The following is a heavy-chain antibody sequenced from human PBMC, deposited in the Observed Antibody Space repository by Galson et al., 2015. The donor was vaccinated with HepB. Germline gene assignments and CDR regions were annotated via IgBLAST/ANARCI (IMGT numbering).Heavy chain of an antibody. V-gene: IGHV3-30*18. CDR3: AKDRVRGAVSGTWEYFDY. Sequence: SLRLSCAASGFTFSYYGMHWVRQAPGKGLEWVAVISYDGSNKYYVDSVKGRFTISRDKSKNTLYLQMNSLRAEDTAVYYCAKDRVRGAVSGTWEYFDYWGQGTLVTVSS. J-gene: IGHJ4*02. D-gene: IGHD6-19*01. CDR1: GFTFSYYG. CDR2: ISYDGSNK.